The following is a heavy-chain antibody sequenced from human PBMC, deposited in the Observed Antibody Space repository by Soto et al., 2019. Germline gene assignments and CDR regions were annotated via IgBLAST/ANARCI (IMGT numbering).Heavy chain of an antibody. CDR2: ITWNGGTI. Sequence: GGSLRLSCAASGFIFSDYVMHWVRQPPGRGLEWVSGITWNGGTIRYVDSVKGRFTISRDNAENSLYLQMNSLRPEDTAVYYCAKGGSAALIAPSGRDNWFDPWGQGTQVTVSS. D-gene: IGHD6-13*01. CDR3: AKGGSAALIAPSGRDNWFDP. V-gene: IGHV3-9*01. J-gene: IGHJ5*02. CDR1: GFIFSDYV.